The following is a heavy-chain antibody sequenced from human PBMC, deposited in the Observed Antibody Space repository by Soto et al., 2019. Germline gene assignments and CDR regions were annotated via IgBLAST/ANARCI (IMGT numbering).Heavy chain of an antibody. Sequence: PSETLSLTCTVSGGSISSYYWSWIRQHPVKGLEWIGYISNSGRTYYTPSLKSRLTISLDSAENQFSVRLTSVTAADTAVYYCARARQYYDCELAPWVQGTLVTVSS. D-gene: IGHD3-22*01. CDR1: GGSISSYY. CDR2: ISNSGRT. J-gene: IGHJ5*02. V-gene: IGHV4-59*06. CDR3: ARARQYYDCELAP.